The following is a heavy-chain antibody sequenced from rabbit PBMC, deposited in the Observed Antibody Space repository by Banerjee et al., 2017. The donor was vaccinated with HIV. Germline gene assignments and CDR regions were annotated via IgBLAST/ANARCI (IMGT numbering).Heavy chain of an antibody. CDR3: ARDLAGVIGWNFNL. CDR2: IYTDSDGT. J-gene: IGHJ4*01. V-gene: IGHV1S43*01. D-gene: IGHD4-1*01. CDR1: GFSLSSSYW. Sequence: QSLEESGGDLVKPGASLTLTCTASGFSLSSSYWICWVRQAPGKGLELIACIYTDSDGTWYASWVNGRFTITRSTSLNTVTLQMTSLTAADTASYFCARDLAGVIGWNFNLWGPGTLVTVS.